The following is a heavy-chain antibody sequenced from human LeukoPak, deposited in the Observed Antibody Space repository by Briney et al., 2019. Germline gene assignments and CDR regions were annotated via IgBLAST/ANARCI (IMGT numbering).Heavy chain of an antibody. V-gene: IGHV4-30-4*07. CDR3: ARSQFYGSGSYQGRWFDP. CDR1: GGSISSGDYS. CDR2: TYYSGST. Sequence: SETLSLTCAVSGGSISSGDYSWSWIRQPPGKGLEWIGNTYYSGSTYYNPSLKSRFNISVDTSKNQFSLKLTSVTAADTAVYYCARSQFYGSGSYQGRWFDPWGQGTLVTVSS. J-gene: IGHJ5*02. D-gene: IGHD3-10*01.